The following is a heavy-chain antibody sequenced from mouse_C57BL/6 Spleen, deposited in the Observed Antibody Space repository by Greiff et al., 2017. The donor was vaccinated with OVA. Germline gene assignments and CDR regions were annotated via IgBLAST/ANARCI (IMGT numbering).Heavy chain of an antibody. CDR2: FYPGSGSI. Sequence: VQLQQSGAELVKPGASVKLSCKASGYTFTEYPIHWVKQRSGQGLEWIGWFYPGSGSIKYNEKFKDKATLTADKSSSTVYMELSRLTSEDSAVYFCARHEDTHYDPDGGFAYWGQGTLVTVSA. V-gene: IGHV1-62-2*01. CDR3: ARHEDTHYDPDGGFAY. CDR1: GYTFTEYP. D-gene: IGHD2-4*01. J-gene: IGHJ3*01.